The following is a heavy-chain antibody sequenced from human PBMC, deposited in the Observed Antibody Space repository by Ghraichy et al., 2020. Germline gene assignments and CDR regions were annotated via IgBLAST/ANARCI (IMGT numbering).Heavy chain of an antibody. V-gene: IGHV4-30-2*01. Sequence: SETLSLTCAVSGGSISSGGYSWSWIRQPPGKGLEWIGYIYHSGSTYYNPSLKSRVTISVDRSKNQFSLKLSSVTAADTAVYYCARARKQGTDAFDIWGQGTMVTVSS. J-gene: IGHJ3*02. D-gene: IGHD1-14*01. CDR2: IYHSGST. CDR3: ARARKQGTDAFDI. CDR1: GGSISSGGYS.